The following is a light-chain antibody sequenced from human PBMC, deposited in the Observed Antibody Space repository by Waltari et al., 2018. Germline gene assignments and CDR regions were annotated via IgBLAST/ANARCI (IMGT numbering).Light chain of an antibody. V-gene: IGKV1-17*01. Sequence: DIQMTQSPSSLSASVGDTVTITCRASQGISSYLNWFQQKPGKAPKLLIYAASSFESGVPSRFSGSGSGTEFTLTISSLQPEDFAAYYCLQHNSYPWTFGQGTKVEIK. CDR2: AAS. J-gene: IGKJ1*01. CDR3: LQHNSYPWT. CDR1: QGISSY.